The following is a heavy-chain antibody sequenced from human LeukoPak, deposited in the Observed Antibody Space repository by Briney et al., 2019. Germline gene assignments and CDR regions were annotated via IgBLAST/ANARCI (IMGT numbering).Heavy chain of an antibody. CDR2: IHPSGST. V-gene: IGHV4-4*07. J-gene: IGHJ4*02. CDR1: GDSISSYY. Sequence: PSETLSLTCTLSGDSISSYYWSWIRQPAGKGLEWIGRIHPSGSTNYNPSLKSRVTLSVDTSKNEFSLKLSSVTAADTAVYYCARGPPPDLDYWGRGTLVTVSS. CDR3: ARGPPPDLDY.